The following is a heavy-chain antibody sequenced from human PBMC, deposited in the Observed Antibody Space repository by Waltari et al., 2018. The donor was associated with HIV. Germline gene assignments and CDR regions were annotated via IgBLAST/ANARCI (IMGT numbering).Heavy chain of an antibody. D-gene: IGHD3-22*01. CDR1: GGSISSRSHS. J-gene: IGHJ4*02. V-gene: IGHV4-39*07. CDR2: IYYSGST. CDR3: ARAPYDSSFLFDY. Sequence: QLQLQESGPGLVKPSETLSLTCTVPGGSISSRSHSWGWIGQPPGKGLEWIGSIYYSGSTYYNPALKSRVTISVDTSKNQFSLKRSSVTAADTAVYYCARAPYDSSFLFDYGGQGTLVTVSS.